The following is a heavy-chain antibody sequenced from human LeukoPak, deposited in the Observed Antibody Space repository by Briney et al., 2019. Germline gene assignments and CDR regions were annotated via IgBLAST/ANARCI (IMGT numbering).Heavy chain of an antibody. CDR3: AKASWVSNAGAVY. CDR2: IRGGGGDT. D-gene: IGHD1-1*01. CDR1: GFSFSSYA. Sequence: GGSLRLSCAASGFSFSSYAMSWVRQAPARGLEWVSSIRGGGGDTFYAGSVKGRFTLSRDDSRNTVYLQLNSLRVEGTAVYYCAKASWVSNAGAVYWGQGTLVTVSS. V-gene: IGHV3-23*01. J-gene: IGHJ4*02.